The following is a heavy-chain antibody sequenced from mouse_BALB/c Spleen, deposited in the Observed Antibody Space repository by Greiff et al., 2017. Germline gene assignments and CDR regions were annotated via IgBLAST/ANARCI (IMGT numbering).Heavy chain of an antibody. CDR1: GFTFNTNA. CDR2: IRSKSNNYAT. D-gene: IGHD3-1*01. Sequence: EVQLVETGGGLVQPKGSLKLSCAASGFTFNTNAMNWVRQAPGKGLEWVARIRSKSNNYATYYADSVKDRFTISRDDSQSMLYLQMNNLKTEDTAMYYCVRDSSGYVAYWGQGTLVTVSA. V-gene: IGHV10S3*01. J-gene: IGHJ3*01. CDR3: VRDSSGYVAY.